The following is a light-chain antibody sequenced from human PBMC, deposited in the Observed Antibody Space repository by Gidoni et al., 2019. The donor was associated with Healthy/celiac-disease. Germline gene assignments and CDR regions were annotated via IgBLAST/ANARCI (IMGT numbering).Light chain of an antibody. V-gene: IGKV1-39*01. Sequence: DIQMTQSPSSLSASVVDRVTITCRASQSISSYLNWYHQKQGKAPKLLIYAASSLQSGVPSRFSGSGFGKDLTLTISSRQLEDFATYYCQQSYSTPITFGQGTRLEIK. CDR1: QSISSY. CDR3: QQSYSTPIT. CDR2: AAS. J-gene: IGKJ5*01.